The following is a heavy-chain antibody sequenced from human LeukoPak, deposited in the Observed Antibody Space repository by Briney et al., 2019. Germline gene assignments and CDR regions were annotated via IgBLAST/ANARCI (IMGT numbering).Heavy chain of an antibody. CDR3: ARQAATAYDYFDY. Sequence: GESLKISCKGSGYSFSTHWIGWVRQMPGKGLEWMGIIYPGDSDTRYGPSFQGQVTISADKSISTAYLQWRSLKASDTAMYYCARQAATAYDYFDYWGQGTPVTVSS. J-gene: IGHJ4*02. CDR1: GYSFSTHW. D-gene: IGHD1-1*01. V-gene: IGHV5-51*01. CDR2: IYPGDSDT.